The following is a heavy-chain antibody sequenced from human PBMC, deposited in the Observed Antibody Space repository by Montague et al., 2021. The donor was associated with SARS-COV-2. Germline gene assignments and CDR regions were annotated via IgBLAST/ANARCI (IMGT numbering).Heavy chain of an antibody. D-gene: IGHD2-21*02. V-gene: IGHV4-38-2*02. CDR3: ARDDCTPGDYYYYYGMDV. CDR2: IYHSGST. Sequence: SETLSLTCTVSGYSISSGYYWGWIRQPPGKGLEWIGSIYHSGSTYYNPSLKSRVTISVDTSKNQFSLKLSSVTAADTAVYYCARDDCTPGDYYYYYGMDVWGQGTTVTVSS. J-gene: IGHJ6*02. CDR1: GYSISSGYY.